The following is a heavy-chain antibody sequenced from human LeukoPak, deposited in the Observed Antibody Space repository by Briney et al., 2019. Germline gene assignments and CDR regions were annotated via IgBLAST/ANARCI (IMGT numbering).Heavy chain of an antibody. D-gene: IGHD6-13*01. Sequence: SETLSLTCTVSGGSISSHYRSWIRQPPGKGLEWIGYIYYSGSTNYNPSLKGRVTISVDTSKNQFSLKLSSVTAADTAVYYCARTYYSSSWLLFDYWGQGTLVTVSS. CDR3: ARTYYSSSWLLFDY. CDR1: GGSISSHY. V-gene: IGHV4-59*11. J-gene: IGHJ4*02. CDR2: IYYSGST.